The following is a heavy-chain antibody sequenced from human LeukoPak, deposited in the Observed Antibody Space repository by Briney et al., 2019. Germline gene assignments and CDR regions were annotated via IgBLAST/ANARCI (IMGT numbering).Heavy chain of an antibody. D-gene: IGHD3-9*01. CDR2: IRTTAEGAKYA. V-gene: IGHV3-48*02. Sequence: QTGGSLRLSCATSGFSFTDYPMNCVLQAPGKGLEVISNIRTTAEGAKYAYYADSVKGRVTISRDDGKNTLYLHMNSLRDDDTAVYYCATGIRYAFDYWGQGILVTVSS. CDR1: GFSFTDYP. J-gene: IGHJ4*02. CDR3: ATGIRYAFDY.